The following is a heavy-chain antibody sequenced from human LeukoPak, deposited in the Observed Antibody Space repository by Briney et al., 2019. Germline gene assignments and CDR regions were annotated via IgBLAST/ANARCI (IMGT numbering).Heavy chain of an antibody. D-gene: IGHD2-15*01. V-gene: IGHV4-34*01. Sequence: PSETLSLTCAVYGGSFSGYYWSWIRQPPGKGLEWIGEINHSGSTNYNPSLKSRVTISVDTSKNQFSLKLSSVTAADTAVYYCARGRRDRYCSGGSCYPRKPFDYWGQGTLVTVSS. CDR2: INHSGST. CDR1: GGSFSGYY. CDR3: ARGRRDRYCSGGSCYPRKPFDY. J-gene: IGHJ4*02.